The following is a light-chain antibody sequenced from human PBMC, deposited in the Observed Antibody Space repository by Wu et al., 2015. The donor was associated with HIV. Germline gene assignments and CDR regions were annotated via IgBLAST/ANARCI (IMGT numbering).Light chain of an antibody. J-gene: IGKJ1*01. V-gene: IGKV3-15*01. CDR1: QSVSTN. CDR2: DAS. CDR3: QQYDNWPPWT. Sequence: EVVMTQSPVTLSVSPGERATLSCRASQSVSTNLAWYQQKSGQAPRLLLYDASTRATGIPDRFSASGSGTEFTLTISSIQSEDFAVYYCQQYDNWPPWTFGQGTKV.